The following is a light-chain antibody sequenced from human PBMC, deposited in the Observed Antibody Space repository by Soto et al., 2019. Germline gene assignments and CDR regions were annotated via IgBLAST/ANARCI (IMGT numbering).Light chain of an antibody. J-gene: IGKJ1*01. CDR2: KAS. V-gene: IGKV1-5*03. CDR1: QSISSW. CDR3: QQYNT. Sequence: DIQMTQSPSTLSASVGDRVTITCRASQSISSWLAWYQQKPGKAPKLLVYKASSLESGVPSRFSGSGSGTEFTLTISSLQPDDFATYYCQQYNTFGQGTTVDIK.